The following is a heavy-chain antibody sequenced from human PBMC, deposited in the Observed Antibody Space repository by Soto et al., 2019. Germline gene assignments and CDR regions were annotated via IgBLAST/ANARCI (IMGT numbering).Heavy chain of an antibody. V-gene: IGHV1-18*01. J-gene: IGHJ4*02. Sequence: QVHLVQSGAEVKKPGASVKVSCKASGYTFTSYGITWVRQAPGQGLEWMGWISAHNGNTDYAQKIQGRVIVTRDTSASTPDMELRSLRSDDTAVYYCARGRYGDYWGQGTLVTVSS. CDR1: GYTFTSYG. CDR2: ISAHNGNT. D-gene: IGHD1-1*01. CDR3: ARGRYGDY.